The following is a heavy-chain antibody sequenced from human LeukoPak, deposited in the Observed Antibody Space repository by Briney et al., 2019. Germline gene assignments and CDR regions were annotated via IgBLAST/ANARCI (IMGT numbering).Heavy chain of an antibody. Sequence: GGSLRLSCAASGFTFSRYWMHWVRHVPGKGLVWVSRVNPDGSSTTYADSVKGRFTSSRDNAKNTLYLQMNRLRAEDTAVYYCARGGSYGDYWGQGILVTVSS. J-gene: IGHJ4*02. D-gene: IGHD3-16*01. CDR3: ARGGSYGDY. V-gene: IGHV3-74*01. CDR1: GFTFSRYW. CDR2: VNPDGSST.